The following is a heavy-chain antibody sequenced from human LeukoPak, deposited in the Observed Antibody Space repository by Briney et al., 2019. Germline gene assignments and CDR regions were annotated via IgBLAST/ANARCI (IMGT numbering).Heavy chain of an antibody. Sequence: SETLSLTCSVSGGSINSSSSYWGWIRQPPGRGLEWIGYIYYSGSTNYNPSLKSRVTISVDTSKNQFSLKLSSVTAADTAVYYCARVGGTAMATGYMDVWGKGTTVTVSS. D-gene: IGHD5-18*01. CDR3: ARVGGTAMATGYMDV. V-gene: IGHV4-61*05. CDR1: GGSINSSSSY. CDR2: IYYSGST. J-gene: IGHJ6*03.